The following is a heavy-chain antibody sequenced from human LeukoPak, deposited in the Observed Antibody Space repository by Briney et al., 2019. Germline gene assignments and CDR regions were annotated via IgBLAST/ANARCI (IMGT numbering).Heavy chain of an antibody. V-gene: IGHV3-21*01. CDR2: ISSSSSYI. J-gene: IGHJ3*02. Sequence: PGGSLRLSCAASGFTFSSYSMNWVRQAPGKGLEWVSSISSSSSYIYYADSVKGRFTISRDNAKNSLYLQMNSLRAEDTAVYYCARDFAYCGGDCYSVEAFDIWGQGTMVTVSS. CDR1: GFTFSSYS. D-gene: IGHD2-21*02. CDR3: ARDFAYCGGDCYSVEAFDI.